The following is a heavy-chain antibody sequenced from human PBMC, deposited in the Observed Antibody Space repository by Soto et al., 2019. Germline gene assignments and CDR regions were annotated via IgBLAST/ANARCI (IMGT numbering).Heavy chain of an antibody. CDR1: GFTFSSYG. CDR2: IWYDGSNK. CDR3: ARVRYSSSWYLYYYGMDV. J-gene: IGHJ6*02. D-gene: IGHD6-13*01. Sequence: QVQLVESGGGVVQPGRSLRLSCAASGFTFSSYGMHWVRQAPGKGLEWVAVIWYDGSNKYYADSVKGRFTISRDNSKNTXXLQMNSLRAEDTAVYYCARVRYSSSWYLYYYGMDVWGQGTTVTVSS. V-gene: IGHV3-33*01.